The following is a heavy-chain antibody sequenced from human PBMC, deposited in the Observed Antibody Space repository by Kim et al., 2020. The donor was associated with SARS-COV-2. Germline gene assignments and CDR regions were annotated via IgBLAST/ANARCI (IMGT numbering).Heavy chain of an antibody. CDR3: ARDKYLSGGTPGYMDV. Sequence: GGSLRLSCAASGFTFSSYSMNWVRQAPGKGLEWVSSISSSSSYIYYADSVKGRFTISRDNAKNSLYLQMNSLRAEDTAVYYCARDKYLSGGTPGYMDVWGKGTTVTVSS. J-gene: IGHJ6*03. CDR2: ISSSSSYI. D-gene: IGHD2-2*01. CDR1: GFTFSSYS. V-gene: IGHV3-21*01.